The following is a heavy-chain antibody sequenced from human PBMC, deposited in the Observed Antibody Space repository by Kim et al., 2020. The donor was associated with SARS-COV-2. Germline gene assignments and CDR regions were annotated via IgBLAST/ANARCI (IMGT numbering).Heavy chain of an antibody. CDR2: ISSSSSYI. Sequence: GGSLRLSCAASGFTFSSYSMNWVRQAPGKGLEWVSSISSSSSYIYYADSVKGRFTISRDNAKNSLYLQMNSLRAEDTAVYYCARPGVRGVIITGLDYWGRGSHVTLPS. D-gene: IGHD3-10*01. CDR3: ARPGVRGVIITGLDY. J-gene: IGHJ4*02. V-gene: IGHV3-21*01. CDR1: GFTFSSYS.